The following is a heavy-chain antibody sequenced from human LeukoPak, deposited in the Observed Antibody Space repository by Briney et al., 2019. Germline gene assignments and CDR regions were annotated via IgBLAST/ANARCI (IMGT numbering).Heavy chain of an antibody. Sequence: GGSLRLSCTASGFTFGDYATSWFRQAPGKGLEWVSYISSSSSTIYYADSVKGRFTISRDNAKNSLYLQMNSLRAEDTAVYYCARGSDYVYYYYYYMDVWGKGTTVTISS. CDR1: GFTFGDYA. D-gene: IGHD4-17*01. CDR3: ARGSDYVYYYYYYMDV. V-gene: IGHV3-48*01. CDR2: ISSSSSTI. J-gene: IGHJ6*03.